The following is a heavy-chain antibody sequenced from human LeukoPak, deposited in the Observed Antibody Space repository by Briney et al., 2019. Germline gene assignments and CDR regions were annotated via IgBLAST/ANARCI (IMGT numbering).Heavy chain of an antibody. CDR1: GYTFTSYA. CDR2: INVGSGNT. Sequence: GASVKVSCKASGYTFTSYAMHWVRQAPGQSLEWMGWINVGSGNTKYSQKLQGRVIIIRDTSTNTAYMELTRLTSEDTAVYYCARDSFGTSRPSEFWGQGTLVTVSS. CDR3: ARDSFGTSRPSEF. J-gene: IGHJ4*02. V-gene: IGHV1-3*01. D-gene: IGHD1-14*01.